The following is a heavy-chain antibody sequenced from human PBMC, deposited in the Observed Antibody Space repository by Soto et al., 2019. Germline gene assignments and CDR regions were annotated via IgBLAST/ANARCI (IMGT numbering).Heavy chain of an antibody. J-gene: IGHJ6*02. D-gene: IGHD3-9*01. CDR1: GFTFSSYA. V-gene: IGHV3-30-3*01. Sequence: GGSLRLSCAASGFTFSSYAMHWVRQAPGKGLEWVAVISYDGSNKYYADSVKGRFTISRDNSKNTLYLQMNSLRAEDTAVYYCARKLLRYFDWINYYGMDVWGQGTTVTAP. CDR3: ARKLLRYFDWINYYGMDV. CDR2: ISYDGSNK.